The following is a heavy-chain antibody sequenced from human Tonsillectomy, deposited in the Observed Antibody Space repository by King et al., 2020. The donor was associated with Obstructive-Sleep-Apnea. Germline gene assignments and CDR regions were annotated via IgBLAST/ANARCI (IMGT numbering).Heavy chain of an antibody. Sequence: VPLQESGPGLVRPSETLSLTCTVSGVSISSYYWSWIRQPPGKGLEWIGYVFYTGSTNYNPSLKSRVTMSSDTSKSQFSLKLRSVTAADTAVYYCASAGVGVLRLGLSEYWGQGTLVTVSS. CDR2: VFYTGST. J-gene: IGHJ4*02. CDR1: GVSISSYY. CDR3: ASAGVGVLRLGLSEY. D-gene: IGHD3-16*01. V-gene: IGHV4-59*01.